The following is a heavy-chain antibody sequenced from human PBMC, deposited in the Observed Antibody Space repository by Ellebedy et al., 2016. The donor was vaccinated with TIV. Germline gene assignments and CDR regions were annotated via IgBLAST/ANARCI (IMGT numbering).Heavy chain of an antibody. J-gene: IGHJ4*02. CDR2: IVGSGS. D-gene: IGHD1-14*01. Sequence: PGGSLRLSCAASGFTFSPYAMAWVRQAPGKGLEWVSGIVGSGSQKYADSVKGRFTISRDNSKNTLYLQMNSLRAEDTAIYYCAKGRSGTYIHHAFDYWGQGTLVTVSS. CDR1: GFTFSPYA. CDR3: AKGRSGTYIHHAFDY. V-gene: IGHV3-23*01.